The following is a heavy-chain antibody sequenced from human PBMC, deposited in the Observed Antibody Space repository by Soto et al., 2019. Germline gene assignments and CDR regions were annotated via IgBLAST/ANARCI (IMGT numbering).Heavy chain of an antibody. D-gene: IGHD6-19*01. J-gene: IGHJ4*02. CDR3: ARGTYNFWAGSRYYFDF. CDR2: ISDSGAT. V-gene: IGHV4-30-4*01. CDR1: RDSTDTNDYY. Sequence: LSLTCTVSRDSTDTNDYYWTWIRQPPGKGLEWIGCISDSGATYYNPSLEGRLSMSFDTSENHFSLKVTSVTAADTAVYYCARGTYNFWAGSRYYFDFWGQGTPVTVSS.